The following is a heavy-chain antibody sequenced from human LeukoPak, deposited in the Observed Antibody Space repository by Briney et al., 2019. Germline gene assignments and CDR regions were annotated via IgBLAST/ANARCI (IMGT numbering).Heavy chain of an antibody. J-gene: IGHJ6*02. CDR3: ASLADEHYYYGMDV. CDR1: GFTFSSYR. CDR2: INSDGSST. D-gene: IGHD6-25*01. Sequence: PGGSLRLSCAASGFTFSSYRMHWVRQAPGKGLVWVSRINSDGSSTSYADSVKGRFAISRDNAKNTLYLQMNSLRAEDTAVYYCASLADEHYYYGMDVWGQGTTVTVSS. V-gene: IGHV3-74*01.